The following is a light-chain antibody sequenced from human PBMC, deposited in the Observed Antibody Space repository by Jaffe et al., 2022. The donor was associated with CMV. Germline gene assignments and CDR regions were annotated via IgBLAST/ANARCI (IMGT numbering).Light chain of an antibody. Sequence: EIVLTQSPGTLSLSPGERATLSCRASQTVTSNYLAWYQHKPGQAPRLLISDASRRATGVPDRFSGTGSGTDFTLTISRLQPEDFAVYYCHQYGTSVPYTFGQGSKLEIK. CDR3: HQYGTSVPYT. CDR2: DAS. V-gene: IGKV3-20*01. J-gene: IGKJ2*01. CDR1: QTVTSNY.